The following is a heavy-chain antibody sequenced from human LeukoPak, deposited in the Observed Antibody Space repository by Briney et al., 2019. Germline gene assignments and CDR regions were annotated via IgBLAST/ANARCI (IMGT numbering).Heavy chain of an antibody. CDR3: ARRYSSTWYYFDY. Sequence: GGSLRLSCAASGFTFDDYGMSWVRQVPGKGLEWVSGISWNGGSTGYVDSVKGRSTISRDNAKNSLYLQMNSLRAEDTALYYCARRYSSTWYYFDYWGQGTLVTVSS. CDR2: ISWNGGST. D-gene: IGHD6-13*01. J-gene: IGHJ4*02. V-gene: IGHV3-20*04. CDR1: GFTFDDYG.